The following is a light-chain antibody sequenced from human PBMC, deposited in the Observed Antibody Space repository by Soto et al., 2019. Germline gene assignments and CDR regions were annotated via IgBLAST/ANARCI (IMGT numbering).Light chain of an antibody. Sequence: DIQMTQSPSTLSASVGDRVTITCRASQSISSWLAWYQQKPGKAPKLLIYDASSLESGVPSRFSGSGSGTEFTLTISSLQPDDFATYYCQYYSAVWAFGQGTKVDIK. CDR2: DAS. CDR1: QSISSW. CDR3: QYYSAVWA. V-gene: IGKV1-5*01. J-gene: IGKJ1*01.